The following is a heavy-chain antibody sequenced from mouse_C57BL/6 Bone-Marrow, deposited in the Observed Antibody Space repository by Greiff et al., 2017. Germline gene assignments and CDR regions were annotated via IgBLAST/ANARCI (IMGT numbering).Heavy chain of an antibody. Sequence: QVQLQQSGAELARPGASVKLSCKASGYTFTSYGISWVKQRTGQGLEWIGEIYPRSGNTYYNEKFKGKATLTADKSSSTAYMELRSLTSEDSAGYFCAREGYGSRWAHYAMDYWGQGTSVTVSS. J-gene: IGHJ4*01. V-gene: IGHV1-81*01. D-gene: IGHD2-10*02. CDR2: IYPRSGNT. CDR3: AREGYGSRWAHYAMDY. CDR1: GYTFTSYG.